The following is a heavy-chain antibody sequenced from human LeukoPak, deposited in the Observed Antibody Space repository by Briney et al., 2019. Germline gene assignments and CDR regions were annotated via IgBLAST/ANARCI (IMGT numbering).Heavy chain of an antibody. J-gene: IGHJ4*02. Sequence: SGPTLVKPTQTLTLTCTFSGFSLSTGKLCVTWIHQPPGKALEWLARIDWDDDKYYSASLKTRLTISKDTSKNQVVLTMTNMDPVDTATYYCARSDYGGNSGWVFDYWGQGTLVTVSS. V-gene: IGHV2-70*11. D-gene: IGHD4-23*01. CDR2: IDWDDDK. CDR1: GFSLSTGKLC. CDR3: ARSDYGGNSGWVFDY.